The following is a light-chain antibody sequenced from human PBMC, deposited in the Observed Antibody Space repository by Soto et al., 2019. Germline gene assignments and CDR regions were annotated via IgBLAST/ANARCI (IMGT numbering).Light chain of an antibody. J-gene: IGLJ1*01. CDR3: TSYTSSSPYV. CDR1: SSDVGGYNY. CDR2: EVS. Sequence: QSVLTQPASVSGSPGQSITISCTGTSSDVGGYNYVSWYVQHPGKAPKLIIYEVSNRPSGVSNRFSGSKSGNTASLTISGLQAEDEADYYCTSYTSSSPYVFGSGTKVTVL. V-gene: IGLV2-14*01.